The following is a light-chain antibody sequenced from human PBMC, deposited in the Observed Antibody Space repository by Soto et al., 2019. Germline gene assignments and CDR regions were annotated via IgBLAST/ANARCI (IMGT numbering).Light chain of an antibody. V-gene: IGLV1-40*01. CDR1: TXNIGAGYD. Sequence: VLTQPPSVSGAPGQRVIVSCTGSTXNIGAGYDVHWYQQLPGTSPKLLIFANSNRPSGVPDRFSASRSGSSASLTITGLQAEDEADYYCQSYDTSLSGSYVFGSGTKVTVL. CDR3: QSYDTSLSGSYV. CDR2: ANS. J-gene: IGLJ1*01.